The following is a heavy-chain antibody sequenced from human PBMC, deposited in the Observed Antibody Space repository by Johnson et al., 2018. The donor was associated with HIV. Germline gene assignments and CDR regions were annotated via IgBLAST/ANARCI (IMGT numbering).Heavy chain of an antibody. CDR3: TTDVLGVDAFDI. CDR1: GFTFSNAW. J-gene: IGHJ3*02. Sequence: VQLVESGGGLVKPGGSLRLSCAASGFTFSNAWMSWVRQAPGKGLEWVGRIKSKTEGGTTDYAAPVKGRFTISRDDSKNTLYLQMNSLKTEDTAVYYCTTDVLGVDAFDIWGQGTVVTVSS. CDR2: IKSKTEGGTT. D-gene: IGHD4/OR15-4a*01. V-gene: IGHV3-15*01.